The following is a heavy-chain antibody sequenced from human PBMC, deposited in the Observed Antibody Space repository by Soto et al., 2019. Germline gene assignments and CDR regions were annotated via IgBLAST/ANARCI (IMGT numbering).Heavy chain of an antibody. Sequence: SETLSLTCTVSGGSISSYYWSWIRQPPGKGLEWIGEIFHGGSTDYSPSLKSRVTISVDTSKKQFSLELRFVTAADTAVYYCARPHYDSNTFYSFFDYWGQGTLVTVSS. V-gene: IGHV4-34*12. CDR2: IFHGGST. J-gene: IGHJ4*02. CDR3: ARPHYDSNTFYSFFDY. D-gene: IGHD3-22*01. CDR1: GGSISSYY.